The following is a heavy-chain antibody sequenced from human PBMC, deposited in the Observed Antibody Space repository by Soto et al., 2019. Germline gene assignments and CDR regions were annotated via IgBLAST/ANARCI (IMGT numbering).Heavy chain of an antibody. V-gene: IGHV3-7*01. CDR2: IKQDGSEK. Sequence: GGSLRLSCAASGFTFSSYWMSWVRQAPGKGLEWVANIKQDGSEKYYVDSVKGRFTISRDNAKNSLYLQMNSLRAEDTAVYYCARVIAAAGYYYYYGMDVWGQGTTVTVSS. D-gene: IGHD6-13*01. CDR3: ARVIAAAGYYYYYGMDV. CDR1: GFTFSSYW. J-gene: IGHJ6*02.